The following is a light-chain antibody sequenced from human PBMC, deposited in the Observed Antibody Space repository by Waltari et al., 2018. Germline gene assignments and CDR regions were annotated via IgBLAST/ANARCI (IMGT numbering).Light chain of an antibody. Sequence: DIQMAQSPSPLSASVGDTVTITCRASQSITTSLNWYQQRPGQAPRLLIYAASSLPGGVPSRFSGSGSGTDFTLTINGLQPEDFATYYCQDSYSTLSFVFGPGTRVDVK. V-gene: IGKV1-39*01. CDR2: AAS. CDR1: QSITTS. J-gene: IGKJ3*01. CDR3: QDSYSTLSFV.